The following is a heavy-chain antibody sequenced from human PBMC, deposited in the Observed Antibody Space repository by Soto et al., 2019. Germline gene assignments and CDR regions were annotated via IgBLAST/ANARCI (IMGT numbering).Heavy chain of an antibody. D-gene: IGHD6-6*01. CDR1: GFTFSTYA. CDR2: ISGTGGST. CDR3: AKNWDTTSSSSSH. J-gene: IGHJ4*02. Sequence: EVQLLESGGGLVQPGGSLRLSCAASGFTFSTYAMSWVRQAPGKGLEWVSAISGTGGSTYYVDSGKGRFTISKDNSTIRLYLQMTSLRAEDTDVYYCAKNWDTTSSSSSHWGQGTLVTVSS. V-gene: IGHV3-23*01.